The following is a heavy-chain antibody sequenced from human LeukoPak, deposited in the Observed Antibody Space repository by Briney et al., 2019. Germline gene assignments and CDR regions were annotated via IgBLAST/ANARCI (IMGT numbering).Heavy chain of an antibody. V-gene: IGHV1-69*13. CDR3: ARDRPGNSLEY. D-gene: IGHD4-23*01. CDR1: GGTFSSYA. Sequence: ASVNLSCKAPGGTFSSYAISWVRQAPGQGLEWMGEIIPLFDTINYAQNFQGRVTITADEFTSTAYMELSSLRSDDTAAYYCARDRPGNSLEYWGQGTLVTVSS. J-gene: IGHJ4*02. CDR2: IIPLFDTI.